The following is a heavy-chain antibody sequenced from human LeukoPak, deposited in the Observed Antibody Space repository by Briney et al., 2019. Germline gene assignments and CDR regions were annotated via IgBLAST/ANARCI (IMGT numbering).Heavy chain of an antibody. J-gene: IGHJ4*02. D-gene: IGHD6-13*01. V-gene: IGHV1-18*01. CDR1: GYTFPCYG. CDR2: ISACNGST. Sequence: GASVKVSCKATGYTFPCYGSRGLRPAPGQGVDWMGWISACNGSTNCAKKLQGRVTMTTDTSTSNASMELRSLRSDDTAVYYWARVSGSSWHVAFHPGYFDYWGQGTLVTVSS. CDR3: ARVSGSSWHVAFHPGYFDY.